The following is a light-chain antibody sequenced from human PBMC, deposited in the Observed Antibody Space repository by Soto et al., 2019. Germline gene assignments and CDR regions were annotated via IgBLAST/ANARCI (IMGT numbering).Light chain of an antibody. CDR1: SSDVRGYDF. CDR2: EVS. Sequence: QSALTQPASVSGSPGQSITISCTGTSSDVRGYDFVSWYQQHPGKDPKLMIYEVSNRPSGVSNRFSGSKSGNTASLTISGLQAEDEADYYCSSYTSSSTVVFGGGTKVTVL. J-gene: IGLJ2*01. V-gene: IGLV2-14*01. CDR3: SSYTSSSTVV.